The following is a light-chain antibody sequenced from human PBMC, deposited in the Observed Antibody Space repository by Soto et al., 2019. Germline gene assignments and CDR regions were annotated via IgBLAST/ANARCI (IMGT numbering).Light chain of an antibody. V-gene: IGLV3-9*01. Sequence: SYELTQPLSVSVALGQTATITCGGNNIEGKNVQWYQQRPGQAPVLVIYKDSDRPSGIPERFSGSNSGNKATLTISRAQAGDEADYYCQVWDSNTGVFGPGTQLTVL. CDR3: QVWDSNTGV. CDR1: NIEGKN. J-gene: IGLJ1*01. CDR2: KDS.